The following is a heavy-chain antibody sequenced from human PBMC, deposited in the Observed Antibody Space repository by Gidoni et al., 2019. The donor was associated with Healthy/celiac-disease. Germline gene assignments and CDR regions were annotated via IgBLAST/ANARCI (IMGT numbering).Heavy chain of an antibody. CDR2: MNPNSGNT. CDR1: GHTFTSYD. J-gene: IGHJ4*02. D-gene: IGHD6-13*01. Sequence: QLQLVQSGPEVKTPGASLKVSCKSVGHTFTSYDHNWVRQATGQGLEWMGWMNPNSGNTGYAQKFQGRVTMSRNTSISTAYMELSSLRSEDTAVYYCARGGLKAAAVDYWGQGTLVTVSS. CDR3: ARGGLKAAAVDY. V-gene: IGHV1-8*01.